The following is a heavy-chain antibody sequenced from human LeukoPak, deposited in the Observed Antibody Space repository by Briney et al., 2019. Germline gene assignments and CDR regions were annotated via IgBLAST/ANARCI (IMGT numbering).Heavy chain of an antibody. CDR2: MNPNRGNT. CDR1: GDTFTSYD. Sequence: GASVKVSCMASGDTFTSYDINCVRQATGQGLEWMGWMNPNRGNTGYAQKFQGRVTMTRNTSISTAYMELSSLRSEDTAVYYCASRQYCSSTSCEGDYYYYYMDVWGKGTTVTVSS. V-gene: IGHV1-8*01. CDR3: ASRQYCSSTSCEGDYYYYYMDV. J-gene: IGHJ6*03. D-gene: IGHD2-2*01.